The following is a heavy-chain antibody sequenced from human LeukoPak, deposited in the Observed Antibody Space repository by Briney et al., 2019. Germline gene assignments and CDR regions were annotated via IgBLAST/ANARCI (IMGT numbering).Heavy chain of an antibody. D-gene: IGHD3-16*01. Sequence: GGSLRLSCAVSGFIFTNVWMNWVRQAPGKGLEWVGRIKNKDEGEKTDYAAPVKGRFTTSRDDSKATLFLQMNSLKMEDTAIYYCTTGIDYGGGYWGQGTLVTVSS. V-gene: IGHV3-15*07. J-gene: IGHJ4*02. CDR1: GFIFTNVW. CDR2: IKNKDEGEKT. CDR3: TTGIDYGGGY.